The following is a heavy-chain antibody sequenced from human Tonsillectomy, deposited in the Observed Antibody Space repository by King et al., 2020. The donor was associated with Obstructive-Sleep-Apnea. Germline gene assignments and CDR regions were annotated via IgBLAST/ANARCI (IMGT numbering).Heavy chain of an antibody. CDR3: ARGGYSSIRVY. V-gene: IGHV3-11*06. J-gene: IGHJ4*02. CDR2: ISSVSDYT. D-gene: IGHD6-13*01. CDR1: GFTFSDFY. Sequence: VQLVESGGGLVKPGGSLRLSCAASGFTFSDFYMSWIRQAPGKGLEGVAYISSVSDYTPYTDFVKGRFTISSDNAKNSLYLQMNSLRAEDTAVYYCARGGYSSIRVYWGQGTLVTVSS.